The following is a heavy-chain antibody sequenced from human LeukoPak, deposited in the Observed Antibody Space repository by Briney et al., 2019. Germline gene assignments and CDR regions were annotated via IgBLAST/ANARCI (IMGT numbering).Heavy chain of an antibody. CDR3: AKSIRFCSSSSCFAGYYNYGLHV. CDR1: GFTFSSYG. D-gene: IGHD2-2*01. V-gene: IGHV3-30*18. Sequence: PGRSLRLSCAASGFTFSSYGMHWVRQAPGKGLEWVAVISHDRSSKYFADSVKGRFTISRDNPKNMLDLQMHSLRAEDTAVYYCAKSIRFCSSSSCFAGYYNYGLHVWGQGTTVIVSS. J-gene: IGHJ6*02. CDR2: ISHDRSSK.